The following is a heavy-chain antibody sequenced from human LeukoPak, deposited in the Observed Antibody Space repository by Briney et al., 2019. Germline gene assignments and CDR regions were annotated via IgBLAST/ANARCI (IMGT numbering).Heavy chain of an antibody. Sequence: GGSLRLSCAASGFTFSSYGMHWVRQAPGKGLEWVAFIRYDGSNKYYADSVKGRFTISRDNAKNSLYLQMNSLRAEDTAVYYCAGTYCGGDCYSPRYYYYYMDVWGKGTTVTVSS. CDR2: IRYDGSNK. CDR1: GFTFSSYG. J-gene: IGHJ6*03. V-gene: IGHV3-30*02. CDR3: AGTYCGGDCYSPRYYYYYMDV. D-gene: IGHD2-21*01.